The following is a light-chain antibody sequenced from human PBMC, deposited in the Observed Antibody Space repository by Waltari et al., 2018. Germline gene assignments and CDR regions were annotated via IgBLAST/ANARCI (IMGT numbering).Light chain of an antibody. CDR1: SNDVGGYNY. CDR3: TSYATGSSYI. V-gene: IGLV2-14*03. CDR2: DVS. J-gene: IGLJ1*01. Sequence: QSALTQPASVSGSPGQSITISCTGTSNDVGGYNYVSWYQQHPGKAPKLMIYDVSDRPSGVSNRFSDSKSGNTASLTISGLQAEDEAEYYCTSYATGSSYIFGGGTKVTVL.